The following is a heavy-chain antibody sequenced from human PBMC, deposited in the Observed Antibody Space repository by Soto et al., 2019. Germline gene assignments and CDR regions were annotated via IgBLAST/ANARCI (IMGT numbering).Heavy chain of an antibody. CDR1: GFTFSSYG. Sequence: QVQLVESGGGVVQPGRSLRLSCAASGFTFSSYGMHWVRQAPGKGLEWVTVISYDGNVAYYADSVKGRFTISRDNSKNTLYLQMNSLRTEDTAMSYCAKEGPSSNWYCDYWGKGTLVTVSS. D-gene: IGHD6-13*01. CDR3: AKEGPSSNWYCDY. CDR2: ISYDGNVA. V-gene: IGHV3-30*18. J-gene: IGHJ4*02.